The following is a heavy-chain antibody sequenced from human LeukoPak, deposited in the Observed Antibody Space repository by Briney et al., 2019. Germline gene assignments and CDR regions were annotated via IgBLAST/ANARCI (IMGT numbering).Heavy chain of an antibody. J-gene: IGHJ4*02. D-gene: IGHD3-16*02. V-gene: IGHV4-59*01. CDR1: SGSISIYY. CDR3: ARGVGRDDYRYYYFDY. Sequence: SETLSLTCTVSSGSISIYYWGWVRQPPGKGLEWIGHIYYGGSTNYNASLKSRVTISVDTSNNQFSLKLRSVTAADTAVYYCARGVGRDDYRYYYFDYWGQGTLVTVSS. CDR2: IYYGGST.